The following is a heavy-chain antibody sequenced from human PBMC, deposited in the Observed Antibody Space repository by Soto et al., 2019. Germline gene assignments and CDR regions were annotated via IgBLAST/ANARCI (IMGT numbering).Heavy chain of an antibody. CDR1: GGSISSSSYY. D-gene: IGHD6-6*01. V-gene: IGHV4-39*01. CDR2: IYYSGST. J-gene: IGHJ4*02. CDR3: ATSSKRVLNIDY. Sequence: SETLSLTCTVSGGSISSSSYYWGWIRQPPGKGLEWIGSIYYSGSTYYNPSLKSRVTISVDTSKNQFSLKLSSVTAADTAVYYCATSSKRVLNIDYWGQGTLVTVST.